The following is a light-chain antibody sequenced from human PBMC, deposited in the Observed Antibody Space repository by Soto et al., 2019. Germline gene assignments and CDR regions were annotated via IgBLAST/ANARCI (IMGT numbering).Light chain of an antibody. J-gene: IGLJ1*01. CDR3: SSYAGSNIHYV. V-gene: IGLV2-8*01. CDR2: EVS. Sequence: QSALTQPPSASGSPGQSVSFSCTGTSSDVGAYNYVSWYQQRPGKAPKLIIYEVSKRPSGVPGRFSGSKSGNTASLTVSGLQAEDEADYYCSSYAGSNIHYVFGTGTKVTVL. CDR1: SSDVGAYNY.